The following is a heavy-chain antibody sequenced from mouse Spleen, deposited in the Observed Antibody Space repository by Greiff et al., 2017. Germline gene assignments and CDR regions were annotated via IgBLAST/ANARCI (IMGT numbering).Heavy chain of an antibody. J-gene: IGHJ2*01. CDR2: ISYDGSN. Sequence: EVQLQQSGPGLVKPSQSLSLTCSVTGYSITSGYYWXXIRQFPGNKLEWMGYISYDGSNNYNPSLKNRISITRDTSKNQFFLKLNSVTTEDTATYYCAGQLGRDYFDYWGQGTTLTVSS. CDR1: GYSITSGYY. CDR3: AGQLGRDYFDY. V-gene: IGHV3-6*01. D-gene: IGHD4-1*02.